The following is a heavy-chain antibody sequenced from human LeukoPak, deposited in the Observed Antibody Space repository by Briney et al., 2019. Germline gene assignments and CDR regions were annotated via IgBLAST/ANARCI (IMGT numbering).Heavy chain of an antibody. V-gene: IGHV3-74*01. CDR2: VNIDGSSI. D-gene: IGHD6-13*01. CDR3: ASGVQGTSWIVN. J-gene: IGHJ4*02. CDR1: GFTVSSYW. Sequence: GGSLRLSCAASGFTVSSYWMHWVRQAPGEGLVWVSRVNIDGSSITYADSVKGRFTISRDNAKNTLYLQMNSLRADDTAVYYCASGVQGTSWIVNWGQGTLVTVSS.